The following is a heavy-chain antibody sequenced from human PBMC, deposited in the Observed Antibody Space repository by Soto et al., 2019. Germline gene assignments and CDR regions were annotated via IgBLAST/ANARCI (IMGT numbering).Heavy chain of an antibody. CDR2: INRSGST. CDR3: ARGRTLITGTTLDY. CDR1: GGSFSGYY. J-gene: IGHJ4*02. V-gene: IGHV4-34*01. Sequence: SETLSLTCAVYGGSFSGYYLTWILQPPGKGLEWIGEINRSGSTNYKPSLRGRATISVDTSKNQVSLKVSSVTAADTAVYYCARGRTLITGTTLDYWGQGTLVTVSS. D-gene: IGHD1-20*01.